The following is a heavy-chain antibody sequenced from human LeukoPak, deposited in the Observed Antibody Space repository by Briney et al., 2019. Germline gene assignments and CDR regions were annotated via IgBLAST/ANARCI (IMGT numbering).Heavy chain of an antibody. CDR3: AKDYYSDYVRNLDY. V-gene: IGHV3-23*01. J-gene: IGHJ4*02. Sequence: GGSLRLSCAASGFTFSSYAMSWVRQAPGKGLEWVSAISGSGGSTYYADSVKGRFTISRDNSKNTLYLQLNSLRAEDTAVYYCAKDYYSDYVRNLDYWGQGALVTVSS. CDR2: ISGSGGST. D-gene: IGHD4-11*01. CDR1: GFTFSSYA.